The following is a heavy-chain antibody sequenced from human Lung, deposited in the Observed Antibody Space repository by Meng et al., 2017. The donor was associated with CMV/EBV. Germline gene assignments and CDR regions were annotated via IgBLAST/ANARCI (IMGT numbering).Heavy chain of an antibody. CDR3: AKYYYGLDV. V-gene: IGHV3-43D*03. CDR1: GFTFDDYA. Sequence: GGSLRLSCAASGFTFDDYAMHWVRQAPGKGLEWVSLISWDGGSTYYADSVKGRFTISRDNSKSSLHLQMNGLRAEDTALYHCAKYYYGLDVWGQGTTVTVSS. J-gene: IGHJ6*02. CDR2: ISWDGGST.